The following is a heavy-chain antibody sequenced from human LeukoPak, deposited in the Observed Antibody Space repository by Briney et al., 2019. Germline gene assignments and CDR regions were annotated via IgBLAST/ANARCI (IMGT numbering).Heavy chain of an antibody. D-gene: IGHD3-10*01. CDR1: GFTFSSYS. V-gene: IGHV3-48*04. CDR2: ISSRSSII. CDR3: ARRGAMGSYNIDY. Sequence: PGGSLRLSCEASGFTFSSYSMNWVRQAPGKGLEWVSYISSRSSIIYYADSVKGRFTISRDNAKNSLYLQMNSLRAEDTAVYYCARRGAMGSYNIDYWGQGTLVTVSS. J-gene: IGHJ4*02.